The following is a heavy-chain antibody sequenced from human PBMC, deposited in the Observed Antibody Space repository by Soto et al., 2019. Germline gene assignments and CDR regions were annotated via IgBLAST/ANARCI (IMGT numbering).Heavy chain of an antibody. CDR2: IKSKTDGGTT. CDR3: TTDVMITFGGVIAIDY. V-gene: IGHV3-15*01. CDR1: GFTFSNAW. Sequence: EVQLVESGGGLVKPGGSLRLSCAASGFTFSNAWMSWVRQAPGKGLEWVGRIKSKTDGGTTDYAAPVKGRFTISRDDSKNTLYLQMNSLKTEDTAVYYCTTDVMITFGGVIAIDYWGQGTLVTVSS. D-gene: IGHD3-16*02. J-gene: IGHJ4*02.